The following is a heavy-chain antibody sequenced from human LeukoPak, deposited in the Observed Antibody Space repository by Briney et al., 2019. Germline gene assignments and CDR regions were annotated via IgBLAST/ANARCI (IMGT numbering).Heavy chain of an antibody. D-gene: IGHD5-24*01. Sequence: SETLSLTCTVSGGSISSTTYYWSWIRQPAAGKGLEWIGYIYYSGSTNYNPSLKSRVTISVDTSKNQFSLKLSSVTAADTAVYYCARGGMATIWDYWGQGTLVTVSS. CDR1: GGSISSTTYY. CDR3: ARGGMATIWDY. CDR2: IYYSGST. J-gene: IGHJ4*02. V-gene: IGHV4-61*10.